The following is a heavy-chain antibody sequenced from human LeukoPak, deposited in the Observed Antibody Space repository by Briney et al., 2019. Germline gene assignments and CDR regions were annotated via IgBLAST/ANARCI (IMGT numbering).Heavy chain of an antibody. D-gene: IGHD3-10*01. J-gene: IGHJ4*02. CDR3: ARGDTHYYGSGSPDH. Sequence: PGGSLRLSCATSGFTFSNFGMHWVRQAPGKGLEWVAVIWYDGSNKYYADSVKGRFTISRDSSTKTLYLQMNSLRAEDTAVYYCARGDTHYYGSGSPDHWGQRTLVTVSS. CDR1: GFTFSNFG. V-gene: IGHV3-33*01. CDR2: IWYDGSNK.